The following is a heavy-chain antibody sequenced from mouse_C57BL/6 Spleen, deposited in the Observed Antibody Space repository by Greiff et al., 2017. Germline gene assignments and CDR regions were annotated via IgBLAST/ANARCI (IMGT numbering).Heavy chain of an antibody. V-gene: IGHV5-17*01. CDR2: ISSGSSTI. CDR1: GFTFSDYG. Sequence: EVKVEESGGGLVKPGGSLKLSCAASGFTFSDYGMHWVRQAPEKGLEWVAYISSGSSTIYYADTVKGRFTISRDNAKNTLFLQMTSLRSEDTAMYYCARPFYYGNGGFAYWGQGTLVTVSA. J-gene: IGHJ3*01. D-gene: IGHD2-1*01. CDR3: ARPFYYGNGGFAY.